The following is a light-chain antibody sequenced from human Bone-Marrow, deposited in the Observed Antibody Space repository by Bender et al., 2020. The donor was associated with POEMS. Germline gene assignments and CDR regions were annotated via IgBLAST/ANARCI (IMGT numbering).Light chain of an antibody. CDR3: CSYAGSGMI. CDR1: SSDIGSYNY. Sequence: QSALTQPASVSGSPGQSITISCSGTSSDIGSYNYVSWYQQHPGKAPKLMIYDVSNRPSGVSNRFSGSKSGNTASLTISGLQAEDEADYYCCSYAGSGMIFGGGTKLTVL. V-gene: IGLV2-14*03. J-gene: IGLJ2*01. CDR2: DVS.